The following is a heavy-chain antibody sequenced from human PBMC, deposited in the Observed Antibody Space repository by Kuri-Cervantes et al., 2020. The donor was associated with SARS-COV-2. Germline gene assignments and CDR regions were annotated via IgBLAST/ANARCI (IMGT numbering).Heavy chain of an antibody. Sequence: SETLSLTCTVSGGSISSYYWSWIRQPPGKGLEWIGYIYYSGSTNYNPSLKSRVTISVDTSKNQFSLKLSSVTAADTALYYCARLSGDGFNCGVVDSWGQGTLVTVSS. CDR3: ARLSGDGFNCGVVDS. V-gene: IGHV4-59*08. CDR2: IYYSGST. CDR1: GGSISSYY. D-gene: IGHD5-24*01. J-gene: IGHJ5*01.